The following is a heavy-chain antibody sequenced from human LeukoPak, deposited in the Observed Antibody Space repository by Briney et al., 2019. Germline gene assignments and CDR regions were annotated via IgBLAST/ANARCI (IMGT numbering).Heavy chain of an antibody. V-gene: IGHV1-46*01. CDR2: INPSGGST. CDR3: ARDYSDGHIKY. J-gene: IGHJ4*02. CDR1: GYTFTSYY. Sequence: GASVKVSCKASGYTFTSYYMHWVRQAPGQGLEWMGIINPSGGSTSYAQKFQGRVTMTRDTSTSTVYMELSSLRSEDTAAYYCARDYSDGHIKYWGQGTLVTVSS. D-gene: IGHD5-24*01.